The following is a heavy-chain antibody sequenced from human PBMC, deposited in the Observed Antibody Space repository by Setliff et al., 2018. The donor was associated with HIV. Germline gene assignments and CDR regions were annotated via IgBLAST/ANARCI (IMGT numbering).Heavy chain of an antibody. J-gene: IGHJ5*02. Sequence: GGSLRLSCAASGFTFNTYTMNWVRQAPGKGPEWVSSITSSSKSAYYADAVKGRFTISRDNAKNLLYLQMTNLTAEDSAVYYCTVDGSVTLFGVVPGPYNWFDPRGQGTLVTVSS. CDR3: TVDGSVTLFGVVPGPYNWFDP. CDR2: ITSSSKSA. V-gene: IGHV3-21*03. D-gene: IGHD3-3*01. CDR1: GFTFNTYT.